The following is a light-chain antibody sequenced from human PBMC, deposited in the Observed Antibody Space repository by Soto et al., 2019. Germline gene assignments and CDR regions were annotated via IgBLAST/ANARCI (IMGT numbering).Light chain of an antibody. CDR3: QQSYSSPRT. Sequence: DIQMTQSPSSLSASVGDRVTITCQASQDISNYLNWYQQKPGKAPKVLIYAASSLQSGVPSRFSGSGYGTDFTLTISSLQPDDFATYYCQQSYSSPRTFGQGTKVDIK. V-gene: IGKV1-39*01. CDR2: AAS. J-gene: IGKJ1*01. CDR1: QDISNY.